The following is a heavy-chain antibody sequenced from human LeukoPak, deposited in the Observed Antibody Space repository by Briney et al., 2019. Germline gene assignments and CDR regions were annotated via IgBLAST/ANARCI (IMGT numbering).Heavy chain of an antibody. Sequence: GSLRLSCAASGFTFITYAMSWVRQAPGKGVEWVSALNPSGGITYYEDSVKGRFTISRDNSKNTLYLQMNSLNAEDTAVYYCAKGVNYFVLEYWGQGTLVTISS. CDR3: AKGVNYFVLEY. J-gene: IGHJ4*02. V-gene: IGHV3-23*01. CDR2: LNPSGGIT. D-gene: IGHD3-10*02. CDR1: GFTFITYA.